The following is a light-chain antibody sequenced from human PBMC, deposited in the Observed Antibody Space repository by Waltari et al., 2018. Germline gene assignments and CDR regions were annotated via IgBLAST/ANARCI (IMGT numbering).Light chain of an antibody. J-gene: IGLJ3*02. V-gene: IGLV2-11*01. CDR3: CSYAGSYTWV. CDR1: SSDVGGSNS. Sequence: QSALTQPRSVSGSPGQSVTISCTGPSSDVGGSNSVSWYQQHPGKAPKRMIYDVSKRPSGVPDRFSGSKSGNTASLTISGLQAEDEADYYCCSYAGSYTWVFGGGTKLTVL. CDR2: DVS.